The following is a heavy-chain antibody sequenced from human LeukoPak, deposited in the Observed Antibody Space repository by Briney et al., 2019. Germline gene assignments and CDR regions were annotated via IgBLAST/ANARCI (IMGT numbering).Heavy chain of an antibody. CDR3: ATTLERRYYYYGMDV. J-gene: IGHJ6*02. CDR2: IYYSGST. V-gene: IGHV4-59*08. CDR1: GGSISSYY. D-gene: IGHD1-1*01. Sequence: SETLSLLCTVSGGSISSYYWSWIPQPPGRGLEWVGYIYYSGSTNYNPSHKSRVTIPVDTSKNQFSLKLSSVTAADTSVYYCATTLERRYYYYGMDVWGQGTTVTVSS.